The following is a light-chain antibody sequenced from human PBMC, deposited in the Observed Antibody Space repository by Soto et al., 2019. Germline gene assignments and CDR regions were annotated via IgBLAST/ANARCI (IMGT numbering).Light chain of an antibody. CDR1: SSNIGSNY. CDR2: RNN. V-gene: IGLV1-47*01. Sequence: VLTQPPSASGTPGQRVTISCSGSSSNIGSNYVYWYQQLPGTAPKILIYRNNQRPSGVPDRFSGSKSGTSASLAISGLRSEDEADYYCAAWDDSLSGRVFGGGTQLTLL. J-gene: IGLJ2*01. CDR3: AAWDDSLSGRV.